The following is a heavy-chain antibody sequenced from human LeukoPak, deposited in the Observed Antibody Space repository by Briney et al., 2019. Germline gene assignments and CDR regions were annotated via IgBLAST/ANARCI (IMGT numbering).Heavy chain of an antibody. CDR3: ARDCGGVCYHISNWFDP. CDR1: GYTFTSYG. CDR2: ISAYNGNT. D-gene: IGHD2-21*02. J-gene: IGHJ5*02. V-gene: IGHV1-18*01. Sequence: ASVKVSCKASGYTFTSYGISWVRQAPGQGLEWMGWISAYNGNTNYAQKLQGRVTMTTDTSTSTAYMELRSLRSDDTAVYYCARDCGGVCYHISNWFDPWGLGTLVTVSS.